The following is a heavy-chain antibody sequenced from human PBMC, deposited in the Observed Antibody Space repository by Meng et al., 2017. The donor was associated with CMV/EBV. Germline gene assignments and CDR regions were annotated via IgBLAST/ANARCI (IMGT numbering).Heavy chain of an antibody. Sequence: GSLRLYCTVSGGSISSYYWSWIRQPPGKGLEWIGYIYYSGSTNYNPSLKSRVTISVDTSKNQFSLKLSSVTAADTAVYYCARVIKRLRYYGMDVWGQGTTVTVSS. CDR1: GGSISSYY. V-gene: IGHV4-59*01. CDR2: IYYSGST. CDR3: ARVIKRLRYYGMDV. D-gene: IGHD3-16*01. J-gene: IGHJ6*02.